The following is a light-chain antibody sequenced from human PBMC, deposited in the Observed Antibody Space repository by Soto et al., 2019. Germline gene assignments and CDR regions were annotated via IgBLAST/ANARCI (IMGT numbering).Light chain of an antibody. J-gene: IGKJ1*01. CDR3: QQYGSSPT. CDR1: QSVSSSY. Sequence: EIVLKQSPGTLSLSPGERATLSCSASQSVSSSYLAWYQQKPGQAPRLRIYGASSRATGIPDRFSGSGSGTDFTLTISRLEPEDFAVYYCQQYGSSPTFGPGTKLAIK. CDR2: GAS. V-gene: IGKV3-20*01.